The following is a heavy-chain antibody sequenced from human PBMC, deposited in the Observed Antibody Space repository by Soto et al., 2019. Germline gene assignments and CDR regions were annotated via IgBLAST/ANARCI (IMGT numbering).Heavy chain of an antibody. D-gene: IGHD2-2*01. V-gene: IGHV4-61*01. Sequence: SETLSLTCTVSGGFVNSDTHPWSWIRQTPGKRLEWIGFIYSGGSTKNPSLRSRVTMSVDTSKSQFSLKLRSVIVADTAVYHCARFVRSCSATTCSTRADVWGQGITVTVSS. CDR3: ARFVRSCSATTCSTRADV. J-gene: IGHJ6*02. CDR1: GGFVNSDTHP. CDR2: IYSGGST.